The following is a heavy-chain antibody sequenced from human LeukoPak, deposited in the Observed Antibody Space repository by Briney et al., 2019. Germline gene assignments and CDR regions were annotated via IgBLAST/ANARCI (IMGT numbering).Heavy chain of an antibody. CDR3: ARDRRHRTIFGVGKGNYGY. D-gene: IGHD3-3*01. Sequence: GGSLRLSCAASGFTFSSYGMHWVRQAPGKGLEWVAVIWYDGSNKYYADSVKGRFTISRDNSKNTLYLQMNSLRAEDTAVYYCARDRRHRTIFGVGKGNYGYWGQGTLVTVSS. CDR1: GFTFSSYG. CDR2: IWYDGSNK. J-gene: IGHJ4*02. V-gene: IGHV3-33*01.